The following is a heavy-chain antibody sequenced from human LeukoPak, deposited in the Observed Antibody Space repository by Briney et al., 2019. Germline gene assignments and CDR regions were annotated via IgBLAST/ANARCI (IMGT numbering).Heavy chain of an antibody. V-gene: IGHV3-21*01. CDR2: ISSSSSYI. Sequence: GGSLRLSCAASGFTFSSYSMNWVRQAPGKGLEWVSSISSSSSYIYYADSVKGRFTISRDNAENSLYLQLNSLRAEDTALYYCTTLDYGDYWGQGTLLTVSS. CDR3: TTLDYGDY. J-gene: IGHJ4*02. CDR1: GFTFSSYS.